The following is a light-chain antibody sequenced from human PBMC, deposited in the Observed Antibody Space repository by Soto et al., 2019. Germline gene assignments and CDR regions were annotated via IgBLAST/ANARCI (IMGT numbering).Light chain of an antibody. J-gene: IGKJ4*01. Sequence: DIQMTQSPSSLSASAGDRVTVTCRASHVIGHYVAWYQQKPGEVPKLLIYAASTLQSGVPSRFSGSGYGTDFTLTISSLQPEDVATYYCQKYNSAPLTFGGGTKVEIK. CDR2: AAS. V-gene: IGKV1-27*01. CDR3: QKYNSAPLT. CDR1: HVIGHY.